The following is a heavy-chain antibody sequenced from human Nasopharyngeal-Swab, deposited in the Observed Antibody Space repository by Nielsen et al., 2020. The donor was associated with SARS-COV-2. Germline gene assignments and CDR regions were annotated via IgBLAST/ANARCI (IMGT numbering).Heavy chain of an antibody. D-gene: IGHD3-10*01. J-gene: IGHJ4*02. CDR2: IYYSGST. V-gene: IGHV4-31*02. CDR3: ARGGYGSGSYHFDY. Sequence: WIRQPPGKGLEWIGYIYYSGSTYYNPSLKGRVTISVDTSKNQFSLKLSSVTAADTAVYYCARGGYGSGSYHFDYWGQGTLVTVSS.